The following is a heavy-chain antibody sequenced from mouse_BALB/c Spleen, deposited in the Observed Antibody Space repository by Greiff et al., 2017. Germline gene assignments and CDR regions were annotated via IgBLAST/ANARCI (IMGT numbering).Heavy chain of an antibody. CDR2: IYPGDGDT. D-gene: IGHD2-4*01. V-gene: IGHV1-80*01. Sequence: QVQLQQSGAELVRPGSSVKISCKASGYAFSSYWMNWVKQRPGQGLEWIGQIYPGDGDTNYNGKFKGKATLTADKSSSTAYMQLSSLTSEDSAVYYCARGYDYDVGYAMDYWGQGTSVTVSS. CDR1: GYAFSSYW. J-gene: IGHJ4*01. CDR3: ARGYDYDVGYAMDY.